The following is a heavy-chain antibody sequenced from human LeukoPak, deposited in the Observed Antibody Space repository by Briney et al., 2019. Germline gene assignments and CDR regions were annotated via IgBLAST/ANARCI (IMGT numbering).Heavy chain of an antibody. D-gene: IGHD1-1*01. Sequence: PSETLSLTCAVYGGSFSGYYWGCLRQPPGKGLEWIGSIYYSGSTYYNQSLKSRVTISVDTSKNQFSLKLSSVTAADTAVYYCARNDNSGSDYWGQGTLVTVSS. V-gene: IGHV4-39*01. CDR3: ARNDNSGSDY. J-gene: IGHJ4*02. CDR2: IYYSGST. CDR1: GGSFSGYY.